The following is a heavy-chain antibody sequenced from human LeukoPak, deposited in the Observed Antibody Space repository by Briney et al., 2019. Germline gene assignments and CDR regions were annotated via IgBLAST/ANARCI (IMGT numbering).Heavy chain of an antibody. Sequence: PSETLSLTCTVSGGSISSYYWSWLRQPPGKGLEYIGYTHYSGSTNYNPSLKSRVTISVDTSKNQFSLKLSSVTAADTAVYYCARVLAAADTRWFDPWGQGTLVTVSS. CDR1: GGSISSYY. CDR3: ARVLAAADTRWFDP. CDR2: THYSGST. D-gene: IGHD6-13*01. J-gene: IGHJ5*02. V-gene: IGHV4-59*01.